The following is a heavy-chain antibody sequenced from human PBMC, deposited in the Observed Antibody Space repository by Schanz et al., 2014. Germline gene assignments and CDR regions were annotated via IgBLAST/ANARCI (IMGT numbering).Heavy chain of an antibody. CDR1: GFTFSTYW. CDR3: VKDPDKYNWNDVEGMDV. Sequence: EVQLVESGGGLVQPGGSLRLSCAASGFTFSTYWMHWVRQAPGKGLVWVSAINGNGGITYYADPVKGRFTISRDNSKNTLYLQMKSLRVEDTAVYYCVKDPDKYNWNDVEGMDVWGPGTTXTVSS. D-gene: IGHD1-1*01. V-gene: IGHV3-23*04. J-gene: IGHJ6*01. CDR2: INGNGGIT.